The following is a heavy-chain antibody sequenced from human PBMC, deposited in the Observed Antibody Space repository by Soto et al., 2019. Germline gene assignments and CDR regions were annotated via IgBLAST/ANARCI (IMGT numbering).Heavy chain of an antibody. CDR3: AKAREKCDGSGYYEGPIESFDF. J-gene: IGHJ4*02. CDR1: GGTFSSYA. CDR2: IIPIFGTA. Sequence: SVKVSCKASGGTFSSYAISWVRQAPGQGLEWMGGIIPIFGTANYAQKFQGRVTITADDSTSTAYMELSSLRSEDTAVYYCAKAREKCDGSGYYEGPIESFDFWGQGTLVTVSS. V-gene: IGHV1-69*13. D-gene: IGHD3-22*01.